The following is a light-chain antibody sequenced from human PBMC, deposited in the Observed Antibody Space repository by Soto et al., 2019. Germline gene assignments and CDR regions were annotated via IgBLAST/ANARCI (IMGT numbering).Light chain of an antibody. CDR3: QQYNNWPPWT. Sequence: EIVLTQSPGTLSLSPGERATLSCRASQSISSSYLAWYQQKPGQPPRLIIYGASTRANGIPARCSGSGSGTELTLTISSLQSEDFAVYDCQQYNNWPPWTFGQGTKVDIK. CDR2: GAS. J-gene: IGKJ1*01. V-gene: IGKV3-15*01. CDR1: QSISSS.